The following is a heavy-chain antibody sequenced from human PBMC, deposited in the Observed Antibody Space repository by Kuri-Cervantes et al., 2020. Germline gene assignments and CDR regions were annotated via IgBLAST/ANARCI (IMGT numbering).Heavy chain of an antibody. Sequence: GGSLRLSCAASGFTFSDYYMSWIRQAPGKGLEWVSYISSSSSTIYYADSVKGRFTISRDNAKNSLYLQMNSLRAEDTAVYYCARVYYDFWSGYSPLRGGFDPWGQGTLVTVSS. V-gene: IGHV3-11*04. D-gene: IGHD3-3*01. CDR2: ISSSSSTI. CDR1: GFTFSDYY. J-gene: IGHJ5*02. CDR3: ARVYYDFWSGYSPLRGGFDP.